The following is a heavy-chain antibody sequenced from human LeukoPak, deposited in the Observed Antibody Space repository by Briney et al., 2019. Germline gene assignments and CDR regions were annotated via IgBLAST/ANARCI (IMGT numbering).Heavy chain of an antibody. Sequence: GSLRLSRAASGFTFSSYAMSWVRQAPGKGLEWVSAISGGGGSTYYADSVKGRFTISRDNSKNTLYLQMNSLRAEDTAVYYCAKDWDIVATGLFDYWGQGTLVTVSS. D-gene: IGHD5-12*01. CDR2: ISGGGGST. CDR1: GFTFSSYA. CDR3: AKDWDIVATGLFDY. V-gene: IGHV3-23*01. J-gene: IGHJ4*02.